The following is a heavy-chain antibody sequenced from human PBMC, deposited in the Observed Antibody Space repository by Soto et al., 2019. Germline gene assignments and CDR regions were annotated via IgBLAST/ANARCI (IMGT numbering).Heavy chain of an antibody. J-gene: IGHJ6*02. CDR1: GFTFSSYG. V-gene: IGHV3-33*01. CDR2: IRYDGSNK. Sequence: PGGSLRLSCAASGFTFSSYGMHWVRQAPGKGLEWVAVIRYDGSNKYYADSVKGRFTISRDNSKNTLYLQMNSLRAEDTAVYYCARDGSRHIYYYYGMDVWGQGTTVTVSS. D-gene: IGHD1-26*01. CDR3: ARDGSRHIYYYYGMDV.